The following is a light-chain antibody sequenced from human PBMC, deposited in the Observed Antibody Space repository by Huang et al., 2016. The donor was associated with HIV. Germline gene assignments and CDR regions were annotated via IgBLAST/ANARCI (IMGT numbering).Light chain of an antibody. J-gene: IGKJ1*01. V-gene: IGKV3-15*01. CDR1: QTVSEH. Sequence: EILLTQSPATLSVSPGAGATLSCRASQTVSEHLAWFQQRPGQAPRLLIYGASNRATGIPARVSGRGSGTEFSLTITNLQSDDFALYFCHQYYTLPRTFGQGTKVEIK. CDR3: HQYYTLPRT. CDR2: GAS.